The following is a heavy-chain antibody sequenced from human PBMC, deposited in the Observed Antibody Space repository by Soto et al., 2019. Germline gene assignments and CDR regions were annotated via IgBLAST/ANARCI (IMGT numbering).Heavy chain of an antibody. D-gene: IGHD4-17*01. CDR1: GFTFDDYA. CDR3: AKSKGDPEIPKTTVTTFWGPFHI. Sequence: EVQLVESGGGLVQPGRSLRLSCAASGFTFDDYAMHWVRQAPGKGPEWVSGITWNSGSRGYAESVKGRFTISRDNAKTSLYLQMNRLRTEDTAFYCAKSKGDPEIPKTTVTTFWGPFHIWGQGTMVTVSS. J-gene: IGHJ3*02. V-gene: IGHV3-9*01. CDR2: ITWNSGSR.